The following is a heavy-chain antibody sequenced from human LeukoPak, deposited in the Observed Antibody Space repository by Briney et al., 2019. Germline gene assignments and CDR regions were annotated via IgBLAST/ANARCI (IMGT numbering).Heavy chain of an antibody. CDR3: GTESYYSGMDV. Sequence: GASVKVSCKASGYTFTGYYMHWVRQAPEQGLEWMGWINPNSGGTNYAQKFQGWVTMTRDTSISTAYMELSRLRSDDTAVYYCGTESYYSGMDVWGQGTTVTVSS. CDR2: INPNSGGT. J-gene: IGHJ6*02. CDR1: GYTFTGYY. V-gene: IGHV1-2*04.